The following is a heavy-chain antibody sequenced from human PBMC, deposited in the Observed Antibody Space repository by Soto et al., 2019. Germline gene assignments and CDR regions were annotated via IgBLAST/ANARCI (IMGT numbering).Heavy chain of an antibody. CDR2: IIPMFSAP. J-gene: IGHJ6*02. D-gene: IGHD2-8*02. V-gene: IGHV1-69*12. Sequence: QVLLVQSGAEVKKPGSSVKVSCKTSGDTFSSFAISWVRLVPGQGLEWMGVIIPMFSAPTYAQNFQGRDSITADESTRTAYIELSSLRSEDTAIYYCARDRVLRGNAYYYGMDVWGQGTTVTVS. CDR1: GDTFSSFA. CDR3: ARDRVLRGNAYYYGMDV.